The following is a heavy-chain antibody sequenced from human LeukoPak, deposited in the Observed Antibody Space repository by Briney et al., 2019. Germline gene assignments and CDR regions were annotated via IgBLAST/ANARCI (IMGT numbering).Heavy chain of an antibody. CDR3: ARALSPGAFDI. CDR1: GFTFSSYS. Sequence: GGSLRLSCAASGFTFSSYSMNWVREAPGRGREWVSSISSSSSYIYYADSVKGRFTISRDNAKNSLYLQMNSLRAEDTAVYYCARALSPGAFDIWGQGTMVTVSS. V-gene: IGHV3-21*01. J-gene: IGHJ3*02. D-gene: IGHD2/OR15-2a*01. CDR2: ISSSSSYI.